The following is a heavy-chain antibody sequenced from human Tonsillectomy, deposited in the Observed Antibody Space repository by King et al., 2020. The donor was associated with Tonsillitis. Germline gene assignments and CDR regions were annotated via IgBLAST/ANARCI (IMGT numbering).Heavy chain of an antibody. V-gene: IGHV3-33*01. CDR1: GFTFSSYG. J-gene: IGHJ1*01. Sequence: VQLVESGGGVVQPGRALRLSCAASGFTFSSYGMHWVRQAPGKGLEWVAVIWYDGSEKYYAASVKGRFTVSRDNSKNTLFLQMNSLRAEDTAVYYCARWAASGYECWGQGTLVTVSS. D-gene: IGHD5-12*01. CDR3: ARWAASGYEC. CDR2: IWYDGSEK.